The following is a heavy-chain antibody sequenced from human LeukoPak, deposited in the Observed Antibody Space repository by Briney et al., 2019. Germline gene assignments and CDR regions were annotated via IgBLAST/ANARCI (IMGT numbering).Heavy chain of an antibody. D-gene: IGHD3-3*01. CDR2: ISADNGDT. V-gene: IGHV1-18*01. Sequence: ASVTVSFTASGYTFTNYGISWVRQAPGQGLEYMGWISADNGDTNYAQKLQARVTMTTDTSTSTAYMELRSLRSDDTAVYYCARASLRFLEWLAPGYMDVWGKGTTVTVSS. CDR3: ARASLRFLEWLAPGYMDV. CDR1: GYTFTNYG. J-gene: IGHJ6*03.